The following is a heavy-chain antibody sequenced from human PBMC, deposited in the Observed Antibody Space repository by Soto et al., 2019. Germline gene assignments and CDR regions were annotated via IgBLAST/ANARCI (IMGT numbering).Heavy chain of an antibody. CDR2: IYYSGST. J-gene: IGHJ6*02. Sequence: QVQLQESGPGLVKPSETLSLTCTVSGGSISSYCWSWIRQPPGKGLEWIGYIYYSGSTNYNPSLKSRVSISVDSSKKQFSLKLSSVTAAETAVYYCAGSGSSPYYYYYGMDVWGQGTTVTVSS. V-gene: IGHV4-59*01. CDR1: GGSISSYC. D-gene: IGHD3-10*01. CDR3: AGSGSSPYYYYYGMDV.